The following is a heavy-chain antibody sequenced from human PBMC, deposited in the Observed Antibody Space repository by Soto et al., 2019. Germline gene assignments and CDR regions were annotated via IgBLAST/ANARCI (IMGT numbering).Heavy chain of an antibody. CDR3: ARDQRRWLQTYYYSYGMDV. V-gene: IGHV1-69*01. CDR1: GGTFSSYA. CDR2: IIPIFGTA. Sequence: QAQLVQSGAEVKKPGSSVKVSCKASGGTFSSYAISWVRQAPGQGLEWMGGIIPIFGTANYAQKFQGRVTITADESTSTAYMELSSLRSEDTAVYYCARDQRRWLQTYYYSYGMDVWGQGTTVTVSS. J-gene: IGHJ6*02. D-gene: IGHD5-12*01.